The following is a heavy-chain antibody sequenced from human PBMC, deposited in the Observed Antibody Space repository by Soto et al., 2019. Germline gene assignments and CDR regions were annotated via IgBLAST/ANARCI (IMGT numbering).Heavy chain of an antibody. CDR3: ARFPGYYFDY. J-gene: IGHJ4*02. CDR2: IYYSGIT. Sequence: LSLTCTVSGGSIGSGGYYWSWIRQHPGKGLEWIGYIYYSGITYYNPSLKSRATISVDTSKNQFSLKLSSVTAADTAVYYCARFPGYYFDYWGQGTLVTVSS. V-gene: IGHV4-31*03. CDR1: GGSIGSGGYY.